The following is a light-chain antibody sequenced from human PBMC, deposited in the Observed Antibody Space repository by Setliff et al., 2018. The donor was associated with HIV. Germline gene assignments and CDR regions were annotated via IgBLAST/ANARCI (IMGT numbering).Light chain of an antibody. V-gene: IGLV2-11*01. CDR2: DVN. J-gene: IGLJ1*01. CDR3: CSYAGSSDV. CDR1: SSDFGGYNY. Sequence: VLTQPRSVSGSPGQSVTISCTGTSSDFGGYNYVSWYQQHPGKAPKLMIYDVNKRPSGVPDRFSGSKSGKMASLTISGLQAEDEADYYCCSYAGSSDVFGTGTKGTVL.